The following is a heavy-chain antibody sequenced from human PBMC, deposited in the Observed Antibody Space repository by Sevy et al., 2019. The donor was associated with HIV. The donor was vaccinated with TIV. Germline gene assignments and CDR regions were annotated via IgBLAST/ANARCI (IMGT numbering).Heavy chain of an antibody. V-gene: IGHV3-15*01. D-gene: IGHD5-12*01. CDR3: ITDPGYRGYDEEVINYYYYGMDV. J-gene: IGHJ6*02. CDR2: IKSKTDGGTI. Sequence: GGSLRLSCAASGFTFSSAWMSWVRLAPGKGLEWGGCIKSKTDGGTIDYAAPVKGRFTISREDSKNTLYLQMNSLKTEDTAVYYCITDPGYRGYDEEVINYYYYGMDVWGQGTTVTVSS. CDR1: GFTFSSAW.